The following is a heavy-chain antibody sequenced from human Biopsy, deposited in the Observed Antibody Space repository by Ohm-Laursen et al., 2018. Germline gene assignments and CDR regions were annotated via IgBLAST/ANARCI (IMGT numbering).Heavy chain of an antibody. J-gene: IGHJ4*02. Sequence: GTLSLTWTVSGGSINSYYWSWMRQPAGKGLEWIGRLFTSGTTNYSPSLNNRVTMSVDTSKNQFSLRLPSLTAADTAVYYCVRGGSGSFPFDYWGPGTLVTVSS. CDR1: GGSINSYY. CDR3: VRGGSGSFPFDY. CDR2: LFTSGTT. V-gene: IGHV4-4*07. D-gene: IGHD3-10*01.